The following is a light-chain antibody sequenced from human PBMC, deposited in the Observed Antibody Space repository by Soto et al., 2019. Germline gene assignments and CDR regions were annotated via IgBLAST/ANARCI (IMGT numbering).Light chain of an antibody. V-gene: IGKV3-20*01. CDR3: QQYGSSVNT. Sequence: EIVLTQSPGTLSLSPGERATLSCRASQSVSSSYLAWYQQKPGQAPRLLMYGASSRATGTPDRFSGSGSGTDFTLTISRLEPEDFAVYYCQQYGSSVNTFGQGTKLEIK. CDR2: GAS. J-gene: IGKJ2*01. CDR1: QSVSSSY.